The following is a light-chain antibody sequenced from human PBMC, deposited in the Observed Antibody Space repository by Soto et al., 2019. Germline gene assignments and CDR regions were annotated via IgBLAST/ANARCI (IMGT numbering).Light chain of an antibody. V-gene: IGLV3-21*04. CDR3: QVWDSSSDHRV. CDR1: NIGSKS. Sequence: SYELTQPPSVSVAPGKTARITCGGNNIGSKSVHWYQQTPGQAPVLVIYYDSDRPSGIPERFSGSTSGNTATLTISRVEAGDEADYYCQVWDSSSDHRVFGGGTKLTVL. CDR2: YDS. J-gene: IGLJ2*01.